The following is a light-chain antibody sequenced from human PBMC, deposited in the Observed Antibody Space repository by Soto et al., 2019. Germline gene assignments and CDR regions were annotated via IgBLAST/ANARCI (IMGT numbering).Light chain of an antibody. CDR3: LQYNTYPWT. CDR2: AAS. J-gene: IGKJ1*01. Sequence: DIQMTQSPSSLSASVGDRVTITCRASQGIRNDLDWFQQKPAKAPERLIYAASRLQSGFPSRFSGRGSGTEFTLTISSRKAEDFTTYYCLQYNTYPWTFGQVNKVEIK. V-gene: IGKV1-17*01. CDR1: QGIRND.